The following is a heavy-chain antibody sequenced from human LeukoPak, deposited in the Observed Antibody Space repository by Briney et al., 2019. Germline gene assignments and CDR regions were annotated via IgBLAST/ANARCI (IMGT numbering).Heavy chain of an antibody. CDR2: IIPIFGTA. J-gene: IGHJ4*02. CDR3: AREITIFGGAHFDY. V-gene: IGHV1-69*05. CDR1: GGTFSSYA. Sequence: SVKVSCKASGGTFSSYAISWVRQAPGQGLEWMGRIIPIFGTANYAQKFQGRVTITTDESTSTAYMELSSLRSEDTAVYYCAREITIFGGAHFDYWGQGTLVTVSS. D-gene: IGHD3-3*01.